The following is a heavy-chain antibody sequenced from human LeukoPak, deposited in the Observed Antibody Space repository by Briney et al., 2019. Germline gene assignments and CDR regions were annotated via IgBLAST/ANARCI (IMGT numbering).Heavy chain of an antibody. V-gene: IGHV4-61*02. D-gene: IGHD4-17*01. CDR1: GGSISSGSYY. CDR3: AREGIYGDYRH. Sequence: SETLSLTCTVSGGSISSGSYYWSWIRQPVGKGLEWIGRIDTSGSTNYNPSLKSRVTMSADTSKKQFSLKLRSVTAADTAVYYCAREGIYGDYRHWGQGTLVTVSS. CDR2: IDTSGST. J-gene: IGHJ4*02.